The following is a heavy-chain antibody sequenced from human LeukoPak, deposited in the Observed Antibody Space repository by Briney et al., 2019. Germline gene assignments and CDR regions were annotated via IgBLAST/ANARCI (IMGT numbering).Heavy chain of an antibody. Sequence: PSETLSLSCTVSGGSISSHYWSWIRQPPGKGLEWIGYIYYSGSTNYNPSLKSRVTISVDTSKNQFSLKLSSMTAADTAVYYCARGGLGPHYYFDYWGQGTLVTVSS. V-gene: IGHV4-59*11. CDR3: ARGGLGPHYYFDY. J-gene: IGHJ4*02. D-gene: IGHD6-19*01. CDR1: GGSISSHY. CDR2: IYYSGST.